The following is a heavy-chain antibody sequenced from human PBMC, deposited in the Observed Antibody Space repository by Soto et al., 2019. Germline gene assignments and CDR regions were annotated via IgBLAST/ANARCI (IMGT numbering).Heavy chain of an antibody. CDR3: ARVEYSYGGPFDY. V-gene: IGHV4-31*03. Sequence: LSLTCTVSGGSISSGGYYWSWIRQHPGKGLEWIGYIYYSGSTYYNPSLKSRFTISVDTSKNQFSLKLSSVTAAVTAVYYCARVEYSYGGPFDYWGQGTLVTVSS. D-gene: IGHD5-18*01. J-gene: IGHJ4*02. CDR1: GGSISSGGYY. CDR2: IYYSGST.